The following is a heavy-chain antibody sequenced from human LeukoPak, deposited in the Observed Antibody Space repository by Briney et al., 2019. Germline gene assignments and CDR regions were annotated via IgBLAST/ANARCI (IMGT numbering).Heavy chain of an antibody. V-gene: IGHV3-23*01. J-gene: IGHJ6*03. CDR1: GFTFSSYA. CDR3: AKHPRIAAAGTARDYYYYYYMDV. CDR2: ISGSGGST. D-gene: IGHD6-13*01. Sequence: GESLRLSCAASGFTFSSYAMSWVRQAPGKGLEWVSAISGSGGSTYYADSVKGRFTISRDNSKNTLYLQMNSLRAEDTAVYYCAKHPRIAAAGTARDYYYYYYMDVWGKGTTVTVSS.